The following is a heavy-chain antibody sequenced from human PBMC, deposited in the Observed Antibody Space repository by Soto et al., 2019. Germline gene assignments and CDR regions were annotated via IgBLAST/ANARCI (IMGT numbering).Heavy chain of an antibody. J-gene: IGHJ2*01. D-gene: IGHD5-18*01. CDR3: AREIGYNSGPDGYWYLDL. Sequence: QVQLQESGPGLVKPSETLSLTCTVSGDSINSNYWSWIRQPPGKGLEWIGYIYYRGSTNYNPSLKSRVTISVDMSKNQFSLKLNSVTAADTAVYYCAREIGYNSGPDGYWYLDLWGRGTLVTVSS. V-gene: IGHV4-59*01. CDR2: IYYRGST. CDR1: GDSINSNY.